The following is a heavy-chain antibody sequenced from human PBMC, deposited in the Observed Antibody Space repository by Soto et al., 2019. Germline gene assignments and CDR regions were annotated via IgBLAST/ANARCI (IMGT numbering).Heavy chain of an antibody. CDR1: GGSISSYY. Sequence: SETLSLTCTVSGGSISSYYWSWIRQPPGKGLEWIGYIYYSRSTNYNHSLKSRVTISVDTSKNQFSLKISSVTAADTAVYYCARTGEEDGYCRGGSCHQNAFDIWGQGTMVTVSS. CDR2: IYYSRST. J-gene: IGHJ3*02. D-gene: IGHD2-15*01. V-gene: IGHV4-59*12. CDR3: ARTGEEDGYCRGGSCHQNAFDI.